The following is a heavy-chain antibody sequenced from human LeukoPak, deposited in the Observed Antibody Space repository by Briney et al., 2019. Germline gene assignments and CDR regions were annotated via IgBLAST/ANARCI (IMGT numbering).Heavy chain of an antibody. D-gene: IGHD3/OR15-3a*01. CDR2: ISAYNGNT. Sequence: ASVKVSCKASGYTFTSYGISWVRQAPGQGLEWMGWISAYNGNTNYAQKLQGRVTMTTDTSTSTAYMELRSLRSDDTAVYYCARDWTVTRYYYGMDVWGQGTTVTVSS. J-gene: IGHJ6*02. CDR3: ARDWTVTRYYYGMDV. CDR1: GYTFTSYG. V-gene: IGHV1-18*01.